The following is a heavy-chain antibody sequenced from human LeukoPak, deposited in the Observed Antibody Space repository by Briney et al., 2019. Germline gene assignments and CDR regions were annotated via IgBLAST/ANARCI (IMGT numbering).Heavy chain of an antibody. J-gene: IGHJ4*02. CDR2: ISGSSGAT. Sequence: GGSLRLSCAASGFIFSSYAMSWVRQAPGKGLEWVSAISGSSGATYYADSVKGRFTISRDNSKNTLYLQMNSLRAEDTAVYYCAETSGWYLDPLDYWGQGTLVTVSS. CDR1: GFIFSSYA. V-gene: IGHV3-23*01. D-gene: IGHD6-19*01. CDR3: AETSGWYLDPLDY.